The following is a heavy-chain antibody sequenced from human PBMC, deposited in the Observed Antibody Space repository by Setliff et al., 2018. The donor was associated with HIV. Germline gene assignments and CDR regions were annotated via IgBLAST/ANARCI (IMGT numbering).Heavy chain of an antibody. CDR3: VRDPTARGDAFDI. Sequence: HPGGSLRLSCEVSGFRFDDYAMHWVRQPPGKGLEWVSGISWDSGNIGYADSVNGRFTISRDNAKNSLFLQMNSLRAEDTAVYYCVRDPTARGDAFDIWGQGTMVTVSS. D-gene: IGHD4-17*01. J-gene: IGHJ3*02. CDR1: GFRFDDYA. V-gene: IGHV3-9*01. CDR2: ISWDSGNI.